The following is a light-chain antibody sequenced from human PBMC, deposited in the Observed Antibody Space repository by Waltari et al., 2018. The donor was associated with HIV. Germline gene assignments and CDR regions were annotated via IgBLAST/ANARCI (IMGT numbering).Light chain of an antibody. J-gene: IGLJ3*02. CDR1: SSNTGSNY. Sequence: QSVLTQPPSASGPPGQRVTISCPGSSSNTGSNYVYWYQQLPGTAPKLLIYRNNQRPSGVPDRFSGSKSGTSASLAISGLRSEDEADYYCAAWDDSLSGWVFGGGTKLTVL. CDR3: AAWDDSLSGWV. V-gene: IGLV1-47*01. CDR2: RNN.